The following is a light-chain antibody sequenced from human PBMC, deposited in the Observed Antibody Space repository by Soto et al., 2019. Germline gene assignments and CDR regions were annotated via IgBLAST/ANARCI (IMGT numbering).Light chain of an antibody. J-gene: IGLJ1*01. CDR1: SSDVGGYYY. CDR3: CSYAGTYAFYV. Sequence: QSALTQPRSVSGSPGQSVTISCTGTSSDVGGYYYVSWYQQHPGKAPKLMIYDVNKRPSGVPDRFSASKSDITASLTISGLQAEDEADYYCCSYAGTYAFYVFGTGTKLTVL. V-gene: IGLV2-11*01. CDR2: DVN.